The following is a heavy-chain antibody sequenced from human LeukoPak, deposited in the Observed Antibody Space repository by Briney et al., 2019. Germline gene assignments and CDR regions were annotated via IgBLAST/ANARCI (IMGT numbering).Heavy chain of an antibody. D-gene: IGHD4-17*01. Sequence: SETLSLTCAVSGDSISNNYLWRWVRQFPGKGLEYIGEIYRTGRTNYNPSLKSRVTISIDKSENQFSLNLRSVAAADTAVYYCGRHDYGDSSAAFDIWGQGTMVTVSS. CDR2: IYRTGRT. CDR3: GRHDYGDSSAAFDI. J-gene: IGHJ3*02. V-gene: IGHV4-4*02. CDR1: GDSISNNYL.